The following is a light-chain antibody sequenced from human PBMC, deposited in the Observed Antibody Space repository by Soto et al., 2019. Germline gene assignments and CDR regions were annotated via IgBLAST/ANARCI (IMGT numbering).Light chain of an antibody. V-gene: IGLV2-14*01. CDR3: GSFTNTSPHL. CDR2: EVN. Sequence: QSALTQPASLSGSPGQSIAISCTRTSSDIGAYDYVSWFQQHPGKAPKLMISEVNNRPSGVSNRFSGSKSGNTAYLTISGLQVEADAEYFCGSFTNTSPHLLGTGSKVT. CDR1: SSDIGAYDY. J-gene: IGLJ1*01.